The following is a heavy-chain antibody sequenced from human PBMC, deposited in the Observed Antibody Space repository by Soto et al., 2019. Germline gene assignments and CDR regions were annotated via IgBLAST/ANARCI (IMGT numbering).Heavy chain of an antibody. CDR2: IYHTGDT. D-gene: IGHD1-1*01. J-gene: IGHJ6*03. CDR1: GSSVSNSNW. Sequence: QVQLQESGPGLVKPSGTLSLTCVVSGSSVSNSNWWTWVRQPPGKGLEWIGEIYHTGDTNYNPSLVSRVTLSIDKSRNQLSLRLGSVTAADTAVYFCARNGIYYYYMDVWGRGTTVTVSS. V-gene: IGHV4-4*02. CDR3: ARNGIYYYYMDV.